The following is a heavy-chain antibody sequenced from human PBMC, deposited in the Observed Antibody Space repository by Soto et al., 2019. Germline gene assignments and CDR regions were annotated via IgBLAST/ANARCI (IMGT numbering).Heavy chain of an antibody. D-gene: IGHD3-10*01. Sequence: QITLKESGPTLVKPTQTLTLTCSFSGFSLTTAGVGVGWVRQPPGEALAWLALIYWDDDERYSPSLNTRLTLTKDPSKNQVVLIMTNMAPVDTATYYCAHSRNLITEDAQVGDFDYWGQGTLVTVSS. CDR2: IYWDDDE. J-gene: IGHJ4*02. V-gene: IGHV2-5*02. CDR3: AHSRNLITEDAQVGDFDY. CDR1: GFSLTTAGVG.